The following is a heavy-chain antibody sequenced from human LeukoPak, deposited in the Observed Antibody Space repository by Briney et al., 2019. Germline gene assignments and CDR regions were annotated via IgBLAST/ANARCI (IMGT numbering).Heavy chain of an antibody. Sequence: GGSLRLSCAASGFTFSIYAMSWVRQAQGKGLAWVSGLNEDGGYTYYADSVKGRFTISRDNSKNTLYLQMNSLRAEDTDLYYCAKDRYGSGTYGLFDYWGQGTLVTVSS. J-gene: IGHJ4*02. CDR1: GFTFSIYA. CDR3: AKDRYGSGTYGLFDY. V-gene: IGHV3-23*01. D-gene: IGHD3-10*01. CDR2: LNEDGGYT.